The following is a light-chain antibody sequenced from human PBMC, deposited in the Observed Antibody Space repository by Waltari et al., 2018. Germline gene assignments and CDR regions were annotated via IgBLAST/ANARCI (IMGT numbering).Light chain of an antibody. V-gene: IGKV1-9*01. CDR2: AAS. CDR1: QGISTD. Sequence: IQLSQSPYSLSASVGGRVTITCRASQGISTDLAWYQQKPGNAPKLLIYAASTMQSGVPSRFSGSGSGTDFTLTISSLQPEDFAAYYCQQHNSYQWTFGQGTKVEIK. J-gene: IGKJ1*01. CDR3: QQHNSYQWT.